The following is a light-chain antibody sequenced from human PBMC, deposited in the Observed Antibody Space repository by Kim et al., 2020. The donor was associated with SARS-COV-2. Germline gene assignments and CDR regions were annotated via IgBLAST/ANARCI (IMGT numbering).Light chain of an antibody. CDR1: QSVSSSY. Sequence: SPGERATLSCRASQSVSSSYLAGYQQKPGQAPRLLIYGASSRATGIPDRFSGSGSGTDFTLTISRLEPEDFAVYYCQQYGSSPMYSFGQGTKLEIK. CDR3: QQYGSSPMYS. J-gene: IGKJ2*03. V-gene: IGKV3-20*01. CDR2: GAS.